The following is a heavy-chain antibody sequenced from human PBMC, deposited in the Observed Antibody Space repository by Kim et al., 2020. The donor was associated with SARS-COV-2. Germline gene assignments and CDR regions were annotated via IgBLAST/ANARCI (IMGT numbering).Heavy chain of an antibody. CDR3: AKDWGNYGGAID. D-gene: IGHD1-7*01. Sequence: TYYADSGKGRFNFYRDNSKNTVYLQMNSLRAEDTAVYYCAKDWGNYGGAIDWGQGTLVTVSS. J-gene: IGHJ4*02. V-gene: IGHV3-NL1*01. CDR2: T.